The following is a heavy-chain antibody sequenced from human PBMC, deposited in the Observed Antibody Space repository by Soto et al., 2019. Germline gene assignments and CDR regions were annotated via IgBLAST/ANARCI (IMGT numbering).Heavy chain of an antibody. D-gene: IGHD3-10*01. CDR2: IYYSGST. Sequence: PSETMSLTCIVSGGSIISGGYYCSWIRQHPGKGLEWIGYIYYSGSTYYNPSLKSRVTISVDTSKNQFSLKLSSVTAADTAVYYCARSINPWGQGTLVPVSS. V-gene: IGHV4-31*03. J-gene: IGHJ5*02. CDR3: ARSINP. CDR1: GGSIISGGYY.